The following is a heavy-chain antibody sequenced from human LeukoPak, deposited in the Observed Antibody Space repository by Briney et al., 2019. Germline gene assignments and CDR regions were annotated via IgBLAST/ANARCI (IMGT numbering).Heavy chain of an antibody. CDR3: ARTPRSNYYDSSGYPPAGAFDI. Sequence: GGSLRLSCTASGVTFSNAWMSWVRQAPGKGLEWVSVIYSGGSTYYADSVKGRFTISRDNSKNTLYLQMNSLRAEDTAVYYCARTPRSNYYDSSGYPPAGAFDIWGQGTMVTVSS. CDR2: IYSGGST. J-gene: IGHJ3*02. CDR1: GVTFSNAW. V-gene: IGHV3-53*01. D-gene: IGHD3-22*01.